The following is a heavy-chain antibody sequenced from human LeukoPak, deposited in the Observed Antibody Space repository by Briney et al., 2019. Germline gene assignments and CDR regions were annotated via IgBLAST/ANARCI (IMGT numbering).Heavy chain of an antibody. Sequence: SETLSLTCTVSGGSISSYYWSWIRQPAGKGLEWIGCIYYSGSTNYNPSLKSRVTISVDTSKNQFSLKLSSVTAADTAVYYCAGGEGITMVRGLNLWGQGTLVTVSS. CDR1: GGSISSYY. CDR3: AGGEGITMVRGLNL. D-gene: IGHD3-10*01. CDR2: IYYSGST. V-gene: IGHV4-59*01. J-gene: IGHJ4*02.